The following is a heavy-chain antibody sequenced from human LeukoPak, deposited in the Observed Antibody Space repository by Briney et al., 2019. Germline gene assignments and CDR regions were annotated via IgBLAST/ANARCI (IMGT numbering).Heavy chain of an antibody. CDR3: VKGSPGYSSGWYLVY. J-gene: IGHJ4*02. CDR1: GFTFSSYA. V-gene: IGHV3-64D*09. D-gene: IGHD6-19*01. Sequence: GGSLRLSCLASGFTFSSYAMHWVRQAPGKGLEYVSAISSNGGSTYYADSVKGRFTISRDNSKNTLYLQMSSLRAEDTAVYYCVKGSPGYSSGWYLVYWGQGTLVTVSS. CDR2: ISSNGGST.